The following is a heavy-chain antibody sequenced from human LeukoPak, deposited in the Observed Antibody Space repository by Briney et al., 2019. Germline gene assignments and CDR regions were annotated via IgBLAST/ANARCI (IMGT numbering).Heavy chain of an antibody. CDR3: GRSRGAGPGAHFDV. D-gene: IGHD6-19*01. CDR1: GFPFSNYW. J-gene: IGHJ4*02. CDR2: VNSDGSTT. Sequence: PGGSLRLSCAASGFPFSNYWMHWVRQAPGRGLVWVSRVNSDGSTTNYADSVKGRFTISRDNAKNSLHLQMNSLRAEDTAVYYCGRSRGAGPGAHFDVWGQGILVTVSS. V-gene: IGHV3-74*01.